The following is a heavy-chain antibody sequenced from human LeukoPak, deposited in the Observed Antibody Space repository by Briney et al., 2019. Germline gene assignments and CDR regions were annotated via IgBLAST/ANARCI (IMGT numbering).Heavy chain of an antibody. V-gene: IGHV5-51*01. J-gene: IGHJ5*02. CDR2: IYPGDSDT. CDR1: GYSFTSYW. Sequence: GESLKISCKGSGYSFTSYWIGWVRQMPGKGLEGMGIIYPGDSDTRYSPSFQGQVTISADKSISTAYLQWSSLKAAHTAMYCCARHGMRGLGQPIDPWGQETRFTVSP. CDR3: ARHGMRGLGQPIDP. D-gene: IGHD3-16*01.